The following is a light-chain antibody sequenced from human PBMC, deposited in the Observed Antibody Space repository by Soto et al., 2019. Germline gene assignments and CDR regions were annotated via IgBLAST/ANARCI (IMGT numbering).Light chain of an antibody. J-gene: IGKJ2*01. CDR3: QQYYSTPPT. V-gene: IGKV4-1*01. CDR1: QNVLYSSNNKNY. CDR2: WAS. Sequence: DIVMTQSPESLAVSLGARATINCKSSQNVLYSSNNKNYLAWYQQKPGQPPKLLIYWASTRESGVPDRFSGSGSGTDFTLTISSLQAEDVSVYYCQQYYSTPPTFVQGTKLEIK.